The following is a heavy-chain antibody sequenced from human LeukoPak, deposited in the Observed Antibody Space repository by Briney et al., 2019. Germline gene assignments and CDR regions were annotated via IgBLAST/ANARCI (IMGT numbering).Heavy chain of an antibody. CDR3: ARDSGYSSSWWRYNWFDP. CDR2: IWYDGSNK. J-gene: IGHJ5*02. CDR1: GFTFSSYG. V-gene: IGHV3-33*01. D-gene: IGHD6-13*01. Sequence: PGGSLRLSCAASGFTFSSYGMHWVRQAPGKGLEWVAVIWYDGSNKYYADSVKGRFTISRDNSKNTLYLRMNSLRAEDTAVYYCARDSGYSSSWWRYNWFDPWGQGTLVTVSS.